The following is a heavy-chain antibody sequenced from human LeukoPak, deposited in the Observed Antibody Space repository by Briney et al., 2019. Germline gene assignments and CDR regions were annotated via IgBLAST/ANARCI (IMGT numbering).Heavy chain of an antibody. J-gene: IGHJ4*02. CDR1: GFTFSNAW. Sequence: PGRSLRLSCAASGFTFSNAWMSWVRQAPGKGLEWVGRIRSKTDGGTTDYAAPVKGRFTISRDDSRNTLYLQMNSLKAEDTAVYYCSTAVAGPYYSDSWGQGTLVTVSS. V-gene: IGHV3-15*01. D-gene: IGHD6-19*01. CDR3: STAVAGPYYSDS. CDR2: IRSKTDGGTT.